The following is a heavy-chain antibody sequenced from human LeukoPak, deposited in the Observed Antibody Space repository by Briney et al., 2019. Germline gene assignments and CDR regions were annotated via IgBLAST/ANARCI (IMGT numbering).Heavy chain of an antibody. V-gene: IGHV3-43*01. CDR3: AKGKKIYCSSTSCYTHALGYMDV. CDR2: ISWDGGST. D-gene: IGHD2-2*02. Sequence: GGSLRLSCAASGFTFDDYTMHWVRQAPGKGLEWVSLISWDGGSTYYADSVKGRFTIPRDNSKNSLYLQMNSLRTEDTALYYCAKGKKIYCSSTSCYTHALGYMDVWGKGTTVTVSS. J-gene: IGHJ6*03. CDR1: GFTFDDYT.